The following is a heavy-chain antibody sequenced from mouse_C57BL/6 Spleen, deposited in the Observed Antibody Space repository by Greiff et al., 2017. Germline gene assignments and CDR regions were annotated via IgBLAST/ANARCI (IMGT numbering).Heavy chain of an antibody. V-gene: IGHV3-8*01. J-gene: IGHJ2*01. CDR1: GYSITSDY. CDR2: ISYSGST. Sequence: EVQLQESGPGLAKPSQTLSLTCSVTGYSITSDYWNWIRKFPGHKLEYIGYISYSGSTYYNPSLNSRISITRDTSKNQYYRQLHSVTTEDTATNYGARHYDYDEFDYWGQGTTLTVSS. D-gene: IGHD2-4*01. CDR3: ARHYDYDEFDY.